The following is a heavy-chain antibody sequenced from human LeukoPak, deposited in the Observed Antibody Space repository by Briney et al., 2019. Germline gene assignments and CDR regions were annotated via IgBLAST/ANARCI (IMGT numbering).Heavy chain of an antibody. CDR3: ITLSPAGHTDS. Sequence: KPGGSLRLSCAASGFTFSNAWMMWVRQAPGKGLEWVGRIRSKTDGGTTDYAAPVKDRFTISRDDSKNTLYLQMNSLKTEDTAVYYCITLSPAGHTDSWGQGTLVTVSS. D-gene: IGHD2-2*01. V-gene: IGHV3-15*01. CDR1: GFTFSNAW. CDR2: IRSKTDGGTT. J-gene: IGHJ4*02.